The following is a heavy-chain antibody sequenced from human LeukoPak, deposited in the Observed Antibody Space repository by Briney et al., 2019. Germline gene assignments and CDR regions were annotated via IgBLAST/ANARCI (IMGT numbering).Heavy chain of an antibody. CDR1: GGSMSSGGYH. CDR2: INYPGTT. V-gene: IGHV4-39*01. CDR3: ARHEAWSVAVTYWYFEL. D-gene: IGHD6-19*01. Sequence: SETLSLTCPVSGGSMSSGGYHWGWLRQPPGEGLEWLGIINYPGTTNYNPSLKSRVTISQDTAKNQCSLRLSSVTATDTAVYYCARHEAWSVAVTYWYFELWGRGTLVTVSS. J-gene: IGHJ2*01.